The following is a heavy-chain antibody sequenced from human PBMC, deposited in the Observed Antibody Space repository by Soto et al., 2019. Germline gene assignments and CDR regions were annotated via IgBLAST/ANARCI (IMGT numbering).Heavy chain of an antibody. V-gene: IGHV1-69*02. CDR3: ARVREIDYYYYMDV. CDR1: GGTFSSYT. Sequence: SVKVSCKASGGTFSSYTISWVRQAPGQGLEWMGRIIPILGIANYAQKFQGRVTITADKSTSTAYMELSSLRSEDTAVYYCARVREIDYYYYMDVWGKGTTVTSP. CDR2: IIPILGIA. J-gene: IGHJ6*03.